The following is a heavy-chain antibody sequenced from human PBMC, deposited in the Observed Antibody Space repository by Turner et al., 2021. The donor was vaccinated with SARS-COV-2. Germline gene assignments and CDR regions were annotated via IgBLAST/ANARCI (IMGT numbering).Heavy chain of an antibody. Sequence: EVQLVGSGGGLVQPGGSLGLSCAAPGFTVSSNYMSWVRQAPGKGLEWVSVIYSGGSTYYADSVKGRFTISRDNSKNTLYLQINSLRAEDTAVYYCAREAAAGNFHGWFDPWGQGTLVTVSS. D-gene: IGHD6-13*01. CDR2: IYSGGST. CDR1: GFTVSSNY. V-gene: IGHV3-66*01. J-gene: IGHJ5*02. CDR3: AREAAAGNFHGWFDP.